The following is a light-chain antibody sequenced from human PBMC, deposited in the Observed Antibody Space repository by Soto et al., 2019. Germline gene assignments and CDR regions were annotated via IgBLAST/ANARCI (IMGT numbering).Light chain of an antibody. CDR2: EVS. CDR1: SSDVGSYNL. J-gene: IGLJ1*01. Sequence: QSVLTQPASVYGSPGQSITISCTGTSSDVGSYNLVSWYQQHPGKAPKLMIYEVSKRPSGVSNRFSGSKSGNTASLTISGLQAEDEADYYCCSYAGSSTFEVFGTGTKVTVL. V-gene: IGLV2-23*02. CDR3: CSYAGSSTFEV.